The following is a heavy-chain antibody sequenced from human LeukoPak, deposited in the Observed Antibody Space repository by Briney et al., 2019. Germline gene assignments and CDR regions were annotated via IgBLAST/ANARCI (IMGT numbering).Heavy chain of an antibody. CDR1: GGFISSGDYY. V-gene: IGHV4-30-4*01. CDR2: IYYSGST. J-gene: IGHJ6*02. Sequence: PSQTLSLTCTVSGGFISSGDYYWSWIRQPPGKGLEWIGYIYYSGSTNYNPSLKSRVTISVDTSKNQFSLKLSSVTAADTAVYYCARGRPGYYDFWSGYSGAHYYGMDVWGQGTTVTVSS. CDR3: ARGRPGYYDFWSGYSGAHYYGMDV. D-gene: IGHD3-3*01.